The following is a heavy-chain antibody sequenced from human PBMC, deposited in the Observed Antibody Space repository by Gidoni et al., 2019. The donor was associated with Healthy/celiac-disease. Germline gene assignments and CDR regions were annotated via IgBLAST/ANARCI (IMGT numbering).Heavy chain of an antibody. J-gene: IGHJ6*02. CDR2: INSNGSST. V-gene: IGHV3-74*01. Sequence: EVQLVESGGGLVQPGGSLRLSCAASGFIFSSYWMHWVRQAPGKGLVWVSRINSNGSSTSYADSVKGRFTIARDNAKNTLYLKMNSLRAEDTAVYYCARYRGYDFWSGYYTPYYGMDVWGQGTTVTVSS. CDR1: GFIFSSYW. D-gene: IGHD3-3*01. CDR3: ARYRGYDFWSGYYTPYYGMDV.